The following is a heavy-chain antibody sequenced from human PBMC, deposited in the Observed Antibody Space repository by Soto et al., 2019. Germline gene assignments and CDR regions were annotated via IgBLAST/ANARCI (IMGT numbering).Heavy chain of an antibody. CDR1: GGSFSGYY. J-gene: IGHJ6*02. V-gene: IGHV4-34*01. CDR2: INHSGST. CDR3: ARSRQRFLGRGMDV. D-gene: IGHD3-3*01. Sequence: SETLSITCAVYGGSFSGYYWSWIRQPPGKGLEWIGEINHSGSTNYNPSLKSRVTISVDTSKNQFSLKLSSVTAADTAVYYCARSRQRFLGRGMDVCGQGTTVTVYS.